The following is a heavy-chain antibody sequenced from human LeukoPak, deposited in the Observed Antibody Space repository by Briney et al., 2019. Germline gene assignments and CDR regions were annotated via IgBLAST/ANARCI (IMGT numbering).Heavy chain of an antibody. CDR2: IWYDGSNK. CDR1: GFTFSNYA. J-gene: IGHJ4*02. D-gene: IGHD1-1*01. CDR3: ARQSPLDLYFDY. Sequence: PGGSLRLSCAAPGFTFSNYAMHWVRQAPGKELEWVAVIWYDGSNKFYADSAKGRFTVSRDNSKNTLYLQMNSLRAEDTAVFYCARQSPLDLYFDYWGQGTLVTVSS. V-gene: IGHV3-33*01.